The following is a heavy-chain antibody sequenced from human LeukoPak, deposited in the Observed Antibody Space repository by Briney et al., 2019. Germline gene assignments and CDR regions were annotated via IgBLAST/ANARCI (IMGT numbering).Heavy chain of an antibody. CDR2: ISSSGSTI. Sequence: GGSLRLSCAASGLTFSTYSFNWVRQAPGKGLEWVSYISSSGSTIYYADSVKGRFTISRDNAKNSLYLQMNSLRAEDTAVYYCAELGITMIGGVWGKGTTVTISS. CDR3: AELGITMIGGV. D-gene: IGHD3-10*02. J-gene: IGHJ6*04. CDR1: GLTFSTYS. V-gene: IGHV3-48*04.